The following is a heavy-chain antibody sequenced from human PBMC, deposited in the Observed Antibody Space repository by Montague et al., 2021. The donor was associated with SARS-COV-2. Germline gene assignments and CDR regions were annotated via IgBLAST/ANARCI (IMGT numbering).Heavy chain of an antibody. D-gene: IGHD5-12*01. J-gene: IGHJ6*03. V-gene: IGHV3-48*03. CDR2: IISSGGST. Sequence: SLRLSCAAAGITVSSYEMNWFRQAPVKGLEWVSKIISSGGSTYYSGSVKGRFTIFRYNAKNSVFLQMNGLRAEDTAVYYCARGYSGYDWGGIGGYYYHMDVWGKGTTVTVSS. CDR3: ARGYSGYDWGGIGGYYYHMDV. CDR1: GITVSSYE.